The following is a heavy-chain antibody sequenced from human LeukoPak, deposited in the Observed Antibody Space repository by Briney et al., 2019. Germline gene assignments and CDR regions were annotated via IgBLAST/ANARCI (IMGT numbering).Heavy chain of an antibody. J-gene: IGHJ6*02. Sequence: SETLSLTCTVSGGSISSYYSSWIRQPPGKGLEWIGYIYYSGSTNYNPSLKSRVTISVDTSKNQFSLKLSSVTAADTAVYYCARVGHYYYYGMDVWGQGTTVTVSS. D-gene: IGHD3-16*01. CDR3: ARVGHYYYYGMDV. CDR2: IYYSGST. CDR1: GGSISSYY. V-gene: IGHV4-59*01.